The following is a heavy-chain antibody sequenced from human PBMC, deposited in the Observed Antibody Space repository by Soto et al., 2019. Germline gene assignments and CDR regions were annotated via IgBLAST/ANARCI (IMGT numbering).Heavy chain of an antibody. CDR1: GGSISSYY. Sequence: QVQLQESGPGLVKPSETLSLTCTVSGGSISSYYWSWIRQPPGKGLEWIGYIYYSGSTNYNPSLTSRVTISVDTSKNQFSLKLSSVTAADTVVYYCARLYPLFLDVAYYFDYWGQGTLVTVSS. J-gene: IGHJ4*02. V-gene: IGHV4-59*08. CDR2: IYYSGST. D-gene: IGHD2-2*02. CDR3: ARLYPLFLDVAYYFDY.